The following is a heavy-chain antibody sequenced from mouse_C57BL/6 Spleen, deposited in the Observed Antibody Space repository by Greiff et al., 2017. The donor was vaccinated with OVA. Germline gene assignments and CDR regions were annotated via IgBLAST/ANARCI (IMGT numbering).Heavy chain of an antibody. Sequence: VQLQQSGAELVRPGSSVKMSCKTSGYTFTSYGINWVKQRPGQGLDWIGYIYPGNGYTEYNEKFKGKATLTVDTSSSTAYMQLSSLTSADSAIYFYARKAFDYGSSYAYFDFWGTGTTVTVSS. V-gene: IGHV1-58*01. D-gene: IGHD1-1*01. CDR2: IYPGNGYT. CDR3: ARKAFDYGSSYAYFDF. CDR1: GYTFTSYG. J-gene: IGHJ1*03.